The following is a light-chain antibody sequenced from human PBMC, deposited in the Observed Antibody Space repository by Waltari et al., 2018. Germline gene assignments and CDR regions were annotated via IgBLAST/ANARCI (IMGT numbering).Light chain of an antibody. CDR2: AAA. V-gene: IGKV1-39*01. J-gene: IGKJ4*01. Sequence: DIQMTQSPPSLSASVGDRDTITRPARQNIETYLYWYQQKPGKAPKLRLYAAASLQSGVPSRFSVSGCGTDFALTISSLQPEDYATSYCQQSFSTRALTFGGGTKVEIK. CDR1: QNIETY. CDR3: QQSFSTRALT.